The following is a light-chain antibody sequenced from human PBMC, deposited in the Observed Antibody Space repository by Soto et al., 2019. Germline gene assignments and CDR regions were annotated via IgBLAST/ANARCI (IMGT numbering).Light chain of an antibody. J-gene: IGKJ1*01. CDR3: QQRSNWWT. CDR2: DAS. CDR1: QSVSSY. Sequence: EIVLTQSPATLSLSPGERATLSCRASQSVSSYLAWYQQKPGQAPRLLIYDASNRATGIPARFSGSGSGKDFTLTISSLEPEDFAVYYCQQRSNWWTFGQGTKV. V-gene: IGKV3-11*01.